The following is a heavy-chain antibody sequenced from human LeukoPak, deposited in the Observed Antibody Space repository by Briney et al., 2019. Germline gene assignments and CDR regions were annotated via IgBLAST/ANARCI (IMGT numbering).Heavy chain of an antibody. CDR2: IYHSGST. D-gene: IGHD4-17*01. Sequence: SETLSLTCAVSGGSISSGGYSRSWIRQPPGKGLEWIGYIYHSGSTYYNPSLKSRVTISVDRSKNQFSLKLSSVTAADTAVYYCARVNALGGTVTTLGAFDIWGQGTMVTVSS. V-gene: IGHV4-30-2*01. CDR3: ARVNALGGTVTTLGAFDI. J-gene: IGHJ3*02. CDR1: GGSISSGGYS.